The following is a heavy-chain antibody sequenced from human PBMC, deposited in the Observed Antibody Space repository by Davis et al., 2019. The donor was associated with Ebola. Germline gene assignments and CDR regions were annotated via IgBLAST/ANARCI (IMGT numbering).Heavy chain of an antibody. CDR1: GYIFTSYW. V-gene: IGHV5-51*01. Sequence: GESLKISCEASGYIFTSYWIAWVRQMPGKGLAWMGVINPGDSDTRYSPSFQGHVTFSADKSINTAYLHWSSLKSSDTARYFCARRAEQAMFRRGVFDIWGQGTMVTVSS. J-gene: IGHJ3*02. CDR3: ARRAEQAMFRRGVFDI. CDR2: INPGDSDT. D-gene: IGHD1/OR15-1a*01.